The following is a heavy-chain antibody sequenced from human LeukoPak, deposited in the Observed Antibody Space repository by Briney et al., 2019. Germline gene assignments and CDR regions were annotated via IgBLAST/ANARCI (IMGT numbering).Heavy chain of an antibody. V-gene: IGHV4-61*01. Sequence: SSETLSLTCTVSGGSVSSGSYYWSWIRQPPGKGLEWIGYIYYSASTNYNPSLKSRVTISVDTSKNQFSLKLSSVTATDTAVYYCARDQVVVVAANYYYYYGMDVWGQGTTVTVSS. CDR1: GGSVSSGSYY. CDR3: ARDQVVVVAANYYYYYGMDV. J-gene: IGHJ6*02. CDR2: IYYSAST. D-gene: IGHD2-15*01.